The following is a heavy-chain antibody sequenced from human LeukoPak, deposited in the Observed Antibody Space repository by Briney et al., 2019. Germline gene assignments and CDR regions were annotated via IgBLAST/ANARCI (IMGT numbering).Heavy chain of an antibody. V-gene: IGHV3-21*01. CDR1: GSSFSSYS. CDR2: ISSSSKYI. D-gene: IGHD4-17*01. Sequence: GGSLRLSCGDSGSSFSSYSMNWVRQAPGKDLEWVSSISSSSKYIYYADSVKGRFTISRDNSKNTLYLQMNSLRAEDTAVYYCAKVVGYTVTNPFDYWGQGTLVTVSS. J-gene: IGHJ4*02. CDR3: AKVVGYTVTNPFDY.